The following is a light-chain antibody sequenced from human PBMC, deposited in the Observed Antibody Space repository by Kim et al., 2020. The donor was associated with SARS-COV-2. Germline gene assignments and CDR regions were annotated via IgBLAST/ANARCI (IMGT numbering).Light chain of an antibody. Sequence: IQLTQSPSSLSASVGDRVTITCRASQDISNYLTWYQQKPVKAPKLLIYAASTLQSGVPSRFSGSGSETDFTLTISSLQPEDFATYYCQQFNSFPLTFGGGTKVDIK. CDR2: AAS. CDR1: QDISNY. CDR3: QQFNSFPLT. V-gene: IGKV1-9*01. J-gene: IGKJ4*01.